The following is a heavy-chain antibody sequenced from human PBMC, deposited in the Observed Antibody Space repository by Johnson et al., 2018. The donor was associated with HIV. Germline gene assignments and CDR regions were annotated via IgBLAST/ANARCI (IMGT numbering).Heavy chain of an antibody. J-gene: IGHJ3*02. CDR2: IGTAGDT. CDR1: GFTISSYG. CDR3: ARGGRKWELLGDDAFDI. Sequence: EVQLVESGGGVVQPGRSLRLSCAASGFTISSYGMHWVRQATGKGLEWVSAIGTAGDTYYPGSVKGRFTISRENAKNSLYLQMNSLRAGDTAVYYCARGGRKWELLGDDAFDIWGQGTMVTVSS. V-gene: IGHV3-13*01. D-gene: IGHD1-26*01.